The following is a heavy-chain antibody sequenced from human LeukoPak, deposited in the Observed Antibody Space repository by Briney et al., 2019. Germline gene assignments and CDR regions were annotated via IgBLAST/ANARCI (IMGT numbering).Heavy chain of an antibody. D-gene: IGHD3-10*01. CDR2: MNPNSGNT. J-gene: IGHJ5*02. CDR3: ARGRRRMVRGVINSNWFDP. V-gene: IGHV1-8*01. CDR1: GYTFTSYD. Sequence: ASVKVSCKASGYTFTSYDINWVRQATGQGLEWMGWMNPNSGNTGYAQKFQGRVTMTRNTSISTAYMELSSLRSEDTAVYYCARGRRRMVRGVINSNWFDPWGQGTLVTVSS.